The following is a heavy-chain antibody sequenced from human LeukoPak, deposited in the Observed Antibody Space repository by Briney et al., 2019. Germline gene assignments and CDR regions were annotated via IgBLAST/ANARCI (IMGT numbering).Heavy chain of an antibody. J-gene: IGHJ5*02. CDR1: GGTFSSYA. CDR2: IIPIFGTA. Sequence: SVKVSCKASGGTFSSYAISWVRQAPGQGLEWMGGIIPIFGTANCAQKFQGRVTITTDESTSTAYMELSSLRSEDTAVYYCARDRGYGGNSWWFDPWGQGTLVTVSS. D-gene: IGHD4-23*01. V-gene: IGHV1-69*05. CDR3: ARDRGYGGNSWWFDP.